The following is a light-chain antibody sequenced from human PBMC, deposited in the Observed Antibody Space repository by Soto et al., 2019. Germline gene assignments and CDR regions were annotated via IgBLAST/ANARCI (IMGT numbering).Light chain of an antibody. J-gene: IGKJ1*01. Sequence: EVELTQSPATLSVSAGERVTLSCRASQSVDIDLAWYQQIPGQAPRLLIYAASTRDPDMPGRFSGRGSGTEFTLTISSLQSEDYAVYYCQQYRKWPSTFGQVTKLDIK. CDR3: QQYRKWPST. CDR1: QSVDID. CDR2: AAS. V-gene: IGKV3-15*01.